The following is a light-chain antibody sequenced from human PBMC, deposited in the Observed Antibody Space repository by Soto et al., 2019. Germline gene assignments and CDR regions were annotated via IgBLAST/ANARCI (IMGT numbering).Light chain of an antibody. J-gene: IGKJ4*01. CDR1: QGVGTW. CDR2: AAS. Sequence: DIQMTQSPSSVSASVGDRVTITCRASQGVGTWVAWYQQKPGKAPKLLIYAASTLQSGVPSRFSGSGSGTDFTLTISSLQPEDFATYFCQQANGFPPLTFGGGTKVEI. CDR3: QQANGFPPLT. V-gene: IGKV1-12*01.